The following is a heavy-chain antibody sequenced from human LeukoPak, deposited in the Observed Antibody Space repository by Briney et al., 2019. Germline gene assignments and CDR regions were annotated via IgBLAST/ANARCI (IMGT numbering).Heavy chain of an antibody. V-gene: IGHV1-18*01. Sequence: ASVKVSCKASGYTFTSYGISWVRQAPGQGLEWMGWISAYNGNTNYAQKLQGRVTMTTDTPTSTAYMELRSLRSDDTAVYYCARSGESEYGDYGGYYFDYWGQGTLVTVSS. J-gene: IGHJ4*02. D-gene: IGHD4-17*01. CDR3: ARSGESEYGDYGGYYFDY. CDR2: ISAYNGNT. CDR1: GYTFTSYG.